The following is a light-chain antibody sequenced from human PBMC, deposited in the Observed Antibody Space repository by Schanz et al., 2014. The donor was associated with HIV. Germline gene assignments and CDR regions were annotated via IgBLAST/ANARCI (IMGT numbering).Light chain of an antibody. Sequence: EIVLTQSPGTLSLSPGERGTLSCRASQSVKSNFIGWYQQKPGQAPRLLIFGASNRATGIPDRFSGGVSGTDFTLTISRVEPEDYAVYYCQQYESSPWTFGQGTRVDVK. CDR2: GAS. CDR1: QSVKSNF. V-gene: IGKV3-20*01. J-gene: IGKJ1*01. CDR3: QQYESSPWT.